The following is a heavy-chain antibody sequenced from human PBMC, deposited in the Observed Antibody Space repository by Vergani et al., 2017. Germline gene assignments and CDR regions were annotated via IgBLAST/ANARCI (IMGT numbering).Heavy chain of an antibody. CDR1: GFKFSDHY. CDR2: ISPGASTV. J-gene: IGHJ6*02. CDR3: AKNPGLSTPRHYYAMDV. Sequence: LEESGGGSVKPGGSLRLSCAASGFKFSDHYMSWIRQAPGKGLEWVSHISPGASTVSYTDSVTGRFTVSVYNDNNSLTLDMTTLRVEDTAVYYCAKNPGLSTPRHYYAMDVWGQETTVTVSS. V-gene: IGHV3-11*04. D-gene: IGHD2/OR15-2a*01.